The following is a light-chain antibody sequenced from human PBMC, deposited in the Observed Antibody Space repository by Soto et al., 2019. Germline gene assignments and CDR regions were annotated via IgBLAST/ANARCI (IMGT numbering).Light chain of an antibody. Sequence: DIQMTQSPATLSSSVGDRFTITCRASQIISSWLAWYQQKPGKAPKLLIYKASSLESGVPTRFSGSGSGTDFTLTISSLQPDDFATYYCQHYNSYSEAFGQGTKGDIK. CDR1: QIISSW. V-gene: IGKV1-5*03. CDR3: QHYNSYSEA. CDR2: KAS. J-gene: IGKJ1*01.